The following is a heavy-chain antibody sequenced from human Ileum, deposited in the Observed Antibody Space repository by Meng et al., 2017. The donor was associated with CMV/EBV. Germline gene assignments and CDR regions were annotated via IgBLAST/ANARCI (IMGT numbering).Heavy chain of an antibody. CDR3: ASRLLDSGDRWVFDQ. CDR1: GFTVNFSY. Sequence: ASGFTVNFSYMSWVRQAPGKGLEWVSIIYSSDITFYADSVKGRFTISKDTSKNTLYLQMNSLRAEDTALYYCASRLLDSGDRWVFDQWGQGTLVTVSS. CDR2: IYSSDIT. D-gene: IGHD4-17*01. J-gene: IGHJ4*02. V-gene: IGHV3-53*01.